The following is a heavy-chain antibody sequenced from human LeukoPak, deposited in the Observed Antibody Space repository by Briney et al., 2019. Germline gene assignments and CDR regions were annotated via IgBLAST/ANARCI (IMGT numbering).Heavy chain of an antibody. CDR3: AKDPQLVTSYYYYMDV. Sequence: GWSLRLSCAASGVTFTNYGMHWVRPAPDKGREWVAFIRFDGSNEYCADSVQGRFTISRDNSKNTLYLQMNSLRAEDTAVYYCAKDPQLVTSYYYYMDVWGKGTPVTVSS. D-gene: IGHD1-1*01. V-gene: IGHV3-30*02. J-gene: IGHJ6*03. CDR1: GVTFTNYG. CDR2: IRFDGSNE.